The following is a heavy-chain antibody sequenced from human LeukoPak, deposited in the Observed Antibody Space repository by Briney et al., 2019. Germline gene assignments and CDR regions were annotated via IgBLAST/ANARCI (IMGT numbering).Heavy chain of an antibody. V-gene: IGHV4-34*01. D-gene: IGHD1-26*01. CDR3: ARGRWDGWEDY. J-gene: IGHJ4*02. Sequence: PSETLSLTCAVYGGSFSGYYWSWIRQPPGKGLEWIGEINHSGSTNYNPSLKSRFTISVDTSKNQFSLKLSSVTAADTAVYYCARGRWDGWEDYWGQGTLVTVSS. CDR1: GGSFSGYY. CDR2: INHSGST.